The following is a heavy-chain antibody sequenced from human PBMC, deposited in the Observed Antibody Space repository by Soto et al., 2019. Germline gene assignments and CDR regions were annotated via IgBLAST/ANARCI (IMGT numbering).Heavy chain of an antibody. D-gene: IGHD3-10*01. J-gene: IGHJ5*02. CDR2: IYHSGYT. V-gene: IGHV4-30-2*01. Sequence: QLQLQESGSGLVKPSQTLSLTCTVSGGSISSGGYSWNWIRQAPGKGLEWIGYIYHSGYTLYNPSPTGRVPISVDNAKNHFSLNLTSVPAADKAVYYCARDQLGGNWFDPWGQGTLVTVSS. CDR3: ARDQLGGNWFDP. CDR1: GGSISSGGYS.